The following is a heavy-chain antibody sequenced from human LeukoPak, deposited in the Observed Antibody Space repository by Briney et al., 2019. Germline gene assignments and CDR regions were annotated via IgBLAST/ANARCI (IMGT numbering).Heavy chain of an antibody. J-gene: IGHJ4*02. V-gene: IGHV4-39*07. CDR2: IYYSGST. CDR3: ARELAVAGRGHYFDY. D-gene: IGHD6-19*01. CDR1: GGSISSSSYY. Sequence: TASETLSLTCTVSGGSISSSSYYWGWIRQPPGKGLEWIGSIYYSGSTYYNPSLKSRVTISVDTSKNQFSLKLSSVTAADTAVYYCARELAVAGRGHYFDYWGQGTLVTVSS.